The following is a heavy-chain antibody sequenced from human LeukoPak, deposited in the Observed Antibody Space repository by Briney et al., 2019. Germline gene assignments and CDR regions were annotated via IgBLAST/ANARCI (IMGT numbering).Heavy chain of an antibody. CDR2: ISAYNGNT. CDR1: GYTFTSYG. Sequence: GASVKVSCKASGYTFTSYGSSWVRQAPGQGLEWMGWISAYNGNTNYAQKLQGRVTMTTDTSTSTAYMELRSLRSDDTAVYYCARDRPLDFYCSGGSCYSDYYYYYGMDVWGQGTTVTVSS. J-gene: IGHJ6*02. CDR3: ARDRPLDFYCSGGSCYSDYYYYYGMDV. D-gene: IGHD2-15*01. V-gene: IGHV1-18*01.